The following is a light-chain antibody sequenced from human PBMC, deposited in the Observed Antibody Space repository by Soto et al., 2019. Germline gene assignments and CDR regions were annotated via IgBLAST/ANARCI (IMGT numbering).Light chain of an antibody. CDR1: QSASSNY. V-gene: IGKV3-20*01. Sequence: EIVLTQSPGTLSLSPGERAILSCRASQSASSNYLAWYQQKPGQAPRLLIYGASSRATGIPDRFSGSGSGTDFTLTISRLEPEDFAVYYCQQYGSSPTFGQGTKVEIK. J-gene: IGKJ1*01. CDR3: QQYGSSPT. CDR2: GAS.